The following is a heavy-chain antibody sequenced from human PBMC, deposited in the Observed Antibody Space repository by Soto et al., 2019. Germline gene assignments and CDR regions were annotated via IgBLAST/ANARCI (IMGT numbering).Heavy chain of an antibody. J-gene: IGHJ4*02. Sequence: VQLLESGGGLVQPGGSLRLSCAASGFTFSSYAMSWVRQAPGKGLEWVSGISGSGGTTYYADSVKGRFTISRDNPKNTLDLQMNSLRAEDTAVYYCAKETTVTTYYHFDCWGQGTLVTVSS. V-gene: IGHV3-23*01. CDR2: ISGSGGTT. CDR1: GFTFSSYA. D-gene: IGHD4-17*01. CDR3: AKETTVTTYYHFDC.